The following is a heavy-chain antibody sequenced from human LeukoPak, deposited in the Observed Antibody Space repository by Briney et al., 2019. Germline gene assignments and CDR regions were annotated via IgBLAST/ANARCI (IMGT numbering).Heavy chain of an antibody. V-gene: IGHV4-59*10. J-gene: IGHJ2*01. CDR3: ARYSTVVVPAAPTGRYWYFDL. CDR2: IYTSGSN. CDR1: GVSISSYY. Sequence: SETLSLTCAVSGVSISSYYWRWIRQPAGKGLEWIGRIYTSGSNNYNPSLNSRVTMSVVTTTSHFSMKLGSVTAADTAVYYCARYSTVVVPAAPTGRYWYFDLWGRGTLVTVSS. D-gene: IGHD2-2*01.